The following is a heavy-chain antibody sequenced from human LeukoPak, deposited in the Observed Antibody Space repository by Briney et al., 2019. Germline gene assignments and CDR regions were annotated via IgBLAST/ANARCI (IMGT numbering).Heavy chain of an antibody. CDR3: AKDWTPHNRVYDCLDA. D-gene: IGHD3-16*01. CDR1: GFAFGVHA. J-gene: IGHJ5*02. CDR2: IGSGADL. Sequence: PGGSLRLSCVGSGFAFGVHAMSWVRQAPGKGPEWVATIGSGADLFYAESVKGRFTISSDDPRHTVWLQMHSLRAEDTALYYCAKDWTPHNRVYDCLDAWGQGTQVTVSS. V-gene: IGHV3-23*01.